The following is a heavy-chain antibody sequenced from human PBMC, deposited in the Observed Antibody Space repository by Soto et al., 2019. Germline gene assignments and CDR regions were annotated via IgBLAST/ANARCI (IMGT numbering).Heavy chain of an antibody. J-gene: IGHJ5*02. CDR1: GFTFSSYG. CDR2: IWYDGSNK. CDR3: ARNWNDVPTSYNWFDP. V-gene: IGHV3-33*01. Sequence: QVQLVESGGGVVQPGRSLRLSCAASGFTFSSYGMHWVRQAPGKGLEWVAVIWYDGSNKYYADSVKGRFTISRDNSKNTLYLQMNSLRAEDTVVYYCARNWNDVPTSYNWFDPWGQGTLVTVSS. D-gene: IGHD1-1*01.